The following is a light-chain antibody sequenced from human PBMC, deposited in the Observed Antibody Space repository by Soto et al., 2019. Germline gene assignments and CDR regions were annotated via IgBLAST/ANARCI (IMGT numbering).Light chain of an antibody. CDR2: TNN. J-gene: IGLJ1*01. CDR1: TSNIGSHS. Sequence: QSVLTQPPSASGTPGQRLTISCSGSTSNIGSHSVNWYQHLPGTAPKLLINTNNQRPSGVPDRFSGYKSDTSAFLVISGLQSEDVADYYCATWDDSLKGVFGTGTKVTVL. V-gene: IGLV1-44*01. CDR3: ATWDDSLKGV.